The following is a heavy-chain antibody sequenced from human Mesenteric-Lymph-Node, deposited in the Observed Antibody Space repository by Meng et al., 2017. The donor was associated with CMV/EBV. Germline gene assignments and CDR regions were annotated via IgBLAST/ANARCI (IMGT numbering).Heavy chain of an antibody. CDR3: ARVGSTYYNYYYGMDV. Sequence: SETLSLTCSVSGYSISSGYYWGWIRQPPGKGLEWIGSMYHSGGSYYNPSLKSRVTISIDTSKNQFSLKLSSVTAADTAVYYCARVGSTYYNYYYGMDVWGQGTTVTVSS. V-gene: IGHV4-38-2*02. J-gene: IGHJ6*02. D-gene: IGHD2-2*01. CDR2: MYHSGGS. CDR1: GYSISSGYY.